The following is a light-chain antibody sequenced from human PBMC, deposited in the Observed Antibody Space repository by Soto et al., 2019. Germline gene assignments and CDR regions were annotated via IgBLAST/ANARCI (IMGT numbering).Light chain of an antibody. CDR1: SSDVGPYNS. CDR3: SSYTTSGAYV. Sequence: QSALTQPASVSGSPGQSITISCTGTSSDVGPYNSVSWYQQHPGKAPKLMIYEVTNRPSGVSNRFSGSKSGNTASLTISGLQAEDEADYYCSSYTTSGAYVFGIGTKLTVL. CDR2: EVT. J-gene: IGLJ1*01. V-gene: IGLV2-14*01.